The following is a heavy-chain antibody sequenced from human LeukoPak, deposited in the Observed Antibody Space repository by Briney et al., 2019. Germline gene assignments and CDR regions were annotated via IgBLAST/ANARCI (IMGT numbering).Heavy chain of an antibody. D-gene: IGHD4-11*01. CDR3: ARAKHNSNYARGAFDI. CDR2: IIPIFGTA. J-gene: IGHJ3*02. Sequence: ASVTVSCKASGGTFSSYAISWVRQAPGQGLEWMGGIIPIFGTANYAQKFQGRVTITTDESTSTDYMELSSLRAEDTAVYYCARAKHNSNYARGAFDIWGQGTMVTVSS. V-gene: IGHV1-69*05. CDR1: GGTFSSYA.